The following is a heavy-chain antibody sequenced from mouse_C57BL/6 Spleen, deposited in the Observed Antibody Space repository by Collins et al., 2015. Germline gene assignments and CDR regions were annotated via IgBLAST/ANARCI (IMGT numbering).Heavy chain of an antibody. CDR1: GFSLTTSTMG. CDR2: IYWDDDK. V-gene: IGHV8-12*01. J-gene: IGHJ4*01. Sequence: QVTLKESGPGILQSSQTLILTCSFSGFSLTTSTMGVSWIRQPSGKGLEWLAHIYWDDDKRYKPSLKSRLTISKDTSGNQVFLKITSVDTADTATYYCARDYREYFVMDYWGQGTSVTVSS. CDR3: ARDYREYFVMDY. D-gene: IGHD1-1*02.